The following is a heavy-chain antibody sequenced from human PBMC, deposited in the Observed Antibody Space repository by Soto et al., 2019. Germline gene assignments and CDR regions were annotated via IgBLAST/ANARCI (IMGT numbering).Heavy chain of an antibody. Sequence: SETLSLTCAVYGGSFSGYYWNWIRQPPGKGLEWIGEINHGRSTNYNPSLKSRVTISVDTTKNQFSLKLTSVTAADTAVYYCAVLAGAINGFDPWGQGTLVTVSS. D-gene: IGHD6-25*01. CDR2: INHGRST. J-gene: IGHJ5*02. CDR3: AVLAGAINGFDP. V-gene: IGHV4-34*01. CDR1: GGSFSGYY.